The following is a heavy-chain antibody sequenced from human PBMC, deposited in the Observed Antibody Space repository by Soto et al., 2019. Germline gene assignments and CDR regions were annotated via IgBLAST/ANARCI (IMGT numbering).Heavy chain of an antibody. V-gene: IGHV1-69*12. D-gene: IGHD6-19*01. Sequence: QVQLVQSGAEVKKPGSSVKVSCKVSGGTFSNYAIDWVRLAPRQGLEWMGGIVPIFGTTYYTQKFQGRATIIADDSTTTAYLEMSSLRSEDTAIYYCARVEAVAGLYNYHGLDVWGQGTAVTVSS. CDR1: GGTFSNYA. CDR3: ARVEAVAGLYNYHGLDV. CDR2: IVPIFGTT. J-gene: IGHJ6*02.